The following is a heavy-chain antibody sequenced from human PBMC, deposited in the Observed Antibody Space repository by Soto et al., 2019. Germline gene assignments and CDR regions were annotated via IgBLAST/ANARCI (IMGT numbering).Heavy chain of an antibody. D-gene: IGHD2-15*01. Sequence: EVQLVESGGGLVQPGGSLKLSCAASGFTFSGSAMHWVRQASGKGLEWVGRIRSKANSYATAYAASVKGRFTISRDDSTNTAYLQMNSLKTEDTAVYYCTSPLYCSGGSCRYYYYMDVWGKGTTVTVSS. J-gene: IGHJ6*03. CDR3: TSPLYCSGGSCRYYYYMDV. CDR1: GFTFSGSA. CDR2: IRSKANSYAT. V-gene: IGHV3-73*01.